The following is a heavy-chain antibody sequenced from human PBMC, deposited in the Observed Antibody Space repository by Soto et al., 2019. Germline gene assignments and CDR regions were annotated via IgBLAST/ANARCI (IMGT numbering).Heavy chain of an antibody. J-gene: IGHJ6*02. CDR2: IWYDGSNK. CDR3: ARADSLGSHYYYGMDV. CDR1: GVTFSSYG. D-gene: IGHD3-22*01. Sequence: QVQLVESGGGVVQPGRSLRLSCAASGVTFSSYGMHWVRQAPGKGLEWVAVIWYDGSNKYYADSVKGRFTISRYNSKNALYLQMNSLRAEDTAVYYCARADSLGSHYYYGMDVWGQGTTVTVSS. V-gene: IGHV3-33*01.